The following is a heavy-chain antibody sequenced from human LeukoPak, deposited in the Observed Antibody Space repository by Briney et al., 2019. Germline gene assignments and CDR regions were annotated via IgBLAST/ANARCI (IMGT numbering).Heavy chain of an antibody. D-gene: IGHD1-26*01. CDR1: GGSISSYY. Sequence: KSSETLSLTCTVSGGSISSYYWSWIRQPPGKGLEWIGYIYYSGSTNYNPSLKSRVTISVDTSKNQFSLKLSSVTAADTAVYYCVKGARRYYFDYWGQGTLVTVSS. CDR2: IYYSGST. J-gene: IGHJ4*02. CDR3: VKGARRYYFDY. V-gene: IGHV4-59*01.